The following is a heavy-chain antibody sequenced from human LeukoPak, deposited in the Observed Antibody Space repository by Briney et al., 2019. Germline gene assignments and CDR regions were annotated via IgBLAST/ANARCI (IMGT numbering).Heavy chain of an antibody. D-gene: IGHD5-12*01. CDR2: INHSGST. Sequence: PSETLSLTCAVYGGSFSGYYWSWIRQPPGKGLEWIGEINHSGSTNYNPSLKSRVTISVDTSKNQFSLKLSSVTAADTAVYYCARDLFFSTKYSGYDIASGSYYMDVWGKGTTVTVSS. CDR3: ARDLFFSTKYSGYDIASGSYYMDV. V-gene: IGHV4-34*01. CDR1: GGSFSGYY. J-gene: IGHJ6*03.